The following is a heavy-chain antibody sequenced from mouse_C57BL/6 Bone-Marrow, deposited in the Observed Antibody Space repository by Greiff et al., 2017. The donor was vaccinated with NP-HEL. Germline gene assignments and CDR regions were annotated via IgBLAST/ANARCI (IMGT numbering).Heavy chain of an antibody. Sequence: EVQRVESGGGLVQPGESLKLSCESNEYEFPSHDMSWVRKTPEKRLELVAAINSDGGSTYYPDTMERRFIISRDNTKKTLYLQMSSLRSEDTALYYCARLIDGYYVGYWYFDVWGTGTTVTVSS. V-gene: IGHV5-2*01. CDR3: ARLIDGYYVGYWYFDV. CDR2: INSDGGST. CDR1: EYEFPSHD. J-gene: IGHJ1*03. D-gene: IGHD2-3*01.